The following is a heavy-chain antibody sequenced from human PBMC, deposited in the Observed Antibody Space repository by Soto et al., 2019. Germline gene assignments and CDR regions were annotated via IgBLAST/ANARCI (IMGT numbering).Heavy chain of an antibody. CDR2: IIPILGIA. Sequence: SVKVSCKASGGTFSSYTISWVRQAPGQGLEWMGRIIPILGIANYAQKFQGRVTITADKSTSTAYMELSSLRSEDTAVYYCARSQGQQLVQAFDYWGQGTLVSVSS. D-gene: IGHD6-13*01. CDR1: GGTFSSYT. V-gene: IGHV1-69*02. J-gene: IGHJ4*02. CDR3: ARSQGQQLVQAFDY.